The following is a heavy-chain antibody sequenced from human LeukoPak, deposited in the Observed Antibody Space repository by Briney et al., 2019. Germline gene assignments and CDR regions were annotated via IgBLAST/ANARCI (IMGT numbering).Heavy chain of an antibody. Sequence: ASVKVSCKASGYTFTSYGISWVRQAPGQGLEWMGWINTNHGNTKYAQKLQGRVTMTTDTSTSTAYMELRSLRSDDTAVYYCARVAGGSKEFDIWGQGTMVTVSS. CDR2: INTNHGNT. D-gene: IGHD1-26*01. CDR1: GYTFTSYG. V-gene: IGHV1-18*01. J-gene: IGHJ3*02. CDR3: ARVAGGSKEFDI.